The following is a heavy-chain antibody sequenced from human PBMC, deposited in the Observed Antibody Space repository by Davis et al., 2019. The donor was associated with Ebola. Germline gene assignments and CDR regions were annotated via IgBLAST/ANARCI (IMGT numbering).Heavy chain of an antibody. J-gene: IGHJ4*02. D-gene: IGHD3-10*01. CDR2: ISSSSSYT. CDR1: GFTFSDYY. V-gene: IGHV3-11*03. Sequence: GGSLRLSCAASGFTFSDYYMSWIRQAPGKGLEWVSYISSSSSYTNYADSVKGRFTISRDNAKNSLYLQMNSLKTEDTAVYYCATIRPRITMVRGVNFDYWGQGTLVTVSS. CDR3: ATIRPRITMVRGVNFDY.